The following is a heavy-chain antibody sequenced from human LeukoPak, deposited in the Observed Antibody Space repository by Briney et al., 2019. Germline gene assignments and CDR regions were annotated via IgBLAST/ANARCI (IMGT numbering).Heavy chain of an antibody. J-gene: IGHJ6*03. Sequence: GGSLRLSCVASGLSFNSNVVNWVRQATGKGLEWISFISSGSDTIYYADSVRGRFTISRDNDKNSLSLQMNSLRAEDTAVYYCARAYDPSGSHYYYYMDVWGKGTTVTVSS. D-gene: IGHD3-22*01. CDR3: ARAYDPSGSHYYYYMDV. V-gene: IGHV3-48*01. CDR1: GLSFNSNV. CDR2: ISSGSDTI.